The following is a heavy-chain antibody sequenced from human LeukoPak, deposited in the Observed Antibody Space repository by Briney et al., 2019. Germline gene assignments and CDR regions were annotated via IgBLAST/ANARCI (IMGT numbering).Heavy chain of an antibody. CDR1: GDSLSSNSAA. D-gene: IGHD6-13*01. J-gene: IGHJ5*02. CDR3: AMWWYQQLVTAGGFDP. Sequence: SQTLSLTCAISGDSLSSNSAAWNWLRQSPSRGVEWLGRTYYRSKWYNDYAVSVKSRITINPDTSKNQFSLHLNSVTPEDTSVDYCAMWWYQQLVTAGGFDPWGQGTLVTVSS. CDR2: TYYRSKWYN. V-gene: IGHV6-1*01.